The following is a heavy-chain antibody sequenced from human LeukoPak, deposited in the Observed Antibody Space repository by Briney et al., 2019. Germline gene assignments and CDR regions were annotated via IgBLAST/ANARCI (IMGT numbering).Heavy chain of an antibody. CDR3: AKDGYSSSPDGYYFDY. CDR2: ISSSSSYI. CDR1: GFTFNSYS. V-gene: IGHV3-21*01. Sequence: GGSLRLSCAASGFTFNSYSMNWVRQTPGKGLEWVSSISSSSSYIYYADSVKGRFTISRDNAKNSLYLQMNSLRAEDTAVYYCAKDGYSSSPDGYYFDYWGQGTLVTVSS. D-gene: IGHD6-6*01. J-gene: IGHJ4*02.